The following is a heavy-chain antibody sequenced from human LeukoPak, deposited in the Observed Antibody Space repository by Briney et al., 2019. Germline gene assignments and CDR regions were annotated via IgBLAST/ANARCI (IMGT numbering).Heavy chain of an antibody. Sequence: GGSLRLSCAASGFTFSSYSMNWVRQAPGEGLEWVSSISSSSSYIYYADSVKGRFTISRDNSKNTLYLQMNSLRAEDTAVYYCARGSYGSGSYLHFGYWGQGTLVTVSS. D-gene: IGHD3-10*01. CDR2: ISSSSSYI. J-gene: IGHJ4*02. V-gene: IGHV3-21*01. CDR1: GFTFSSYS. CDR3: ARGSYGSGSYLHFGY.